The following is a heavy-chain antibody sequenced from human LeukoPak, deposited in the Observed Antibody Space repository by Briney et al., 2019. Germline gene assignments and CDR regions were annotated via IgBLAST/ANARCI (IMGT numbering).Heavy chain of an antibody. J-gene: IGHJ3*02. Sequence: GASVKVSCKASGYTFTGYYMHWVRQAPGQGLEWMGRINPNSGGTDYAQKFQDRVTMTRDTSINTAYMELSRLRSDDTAVYYCARVHYTTGYAFDIWGQGTMVTVSS. CDR1: GYTFTGYY. CDR3: ARVHYTTGYAFDI. CDR2: INPNSGGT. V-gene: IGHV1-2*06. D-gene: IGHD3-3*01.